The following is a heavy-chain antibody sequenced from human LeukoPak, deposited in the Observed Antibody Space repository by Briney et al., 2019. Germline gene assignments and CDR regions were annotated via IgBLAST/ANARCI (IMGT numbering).Heavy chain of an antibody. Sequence: SLKVSCKASGGTFRSYGISWVRQAPGQGLEWMGGIIPIFGTASYPQKFQGRLSITTDESTTIDYMDLTSLTSEDTAVYYCARVRWELPELDYWGQGTLVTVSS. CDR3: ARVRWELPELDY. V-gene: IGHV1-69*05. CDR1: GGTFRSYG. J-gene: IGHJ4*02. D-gene: IGHD1-26*01. CDR2: IIPIFGTA.